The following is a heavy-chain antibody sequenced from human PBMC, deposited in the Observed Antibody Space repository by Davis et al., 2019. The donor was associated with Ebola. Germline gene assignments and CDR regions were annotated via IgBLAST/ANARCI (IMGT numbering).Heavy chain of an antibody. V-gene: IGHV3-30*04. CDR3: ARDSDDHSFDY. CDR1: GFTFSSYA. Sequence: GESLKISCAASGFTFSSYAIHWVRQAPGKGLEWVAVISYDGSNKYYANSVKGRFTISRDNSKNTLYLQMNSLRAEDTAVYYCARDSDDHSFDYWAREPWSPSPQ. CDR2: ISYDGSNK. J-gene: IGHJ4*02. D-gene: IGHD1-14*01.